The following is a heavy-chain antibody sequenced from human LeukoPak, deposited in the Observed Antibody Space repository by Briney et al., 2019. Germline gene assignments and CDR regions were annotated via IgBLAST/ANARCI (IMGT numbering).Heavy chain of an antibody. Sequence: PSETLSLTCAVYGGSFSGYYWSWIRQPPGKGLEWIGEINHSGSTNYNPSLKSRVTISVDTSKNQFSLKLSSVTAADTAVYYCARVWVDCSSTSCHGSYYYYYYMDVWGKGTTVTVSS. CDR3: ARVWVDCSSTSCHGSYYYYYYMDV. D-gene: IGHD2-2*01. CDR2: INHSGST. CDR1: GGSFSGYY. V-gene: IGHV4-34*01. J-gene: IGHJ6*03.